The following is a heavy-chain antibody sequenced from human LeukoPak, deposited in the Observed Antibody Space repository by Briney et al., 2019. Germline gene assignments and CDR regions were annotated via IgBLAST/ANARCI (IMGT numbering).Heavy chain of an antibody. CDR3: AKGLRWFGDFYFNFFDY. V-gene: IGHV3-30*18. J-gene: IGHJ4*02. Sequence: GGSLRLSCAASGFNFMTYGMHWVRQAPGKGLEWVAFISYDGGKRFFGESVKGRFIIARDNSENTVSLQMNTLKTEDTAVYYCAKGLRWFGDFYFNFFDYWGQGILVTVSS. CDR2: ISYDGGKR. D-gene: IGHD3-10*01. CDR1: GFNFMTYG.